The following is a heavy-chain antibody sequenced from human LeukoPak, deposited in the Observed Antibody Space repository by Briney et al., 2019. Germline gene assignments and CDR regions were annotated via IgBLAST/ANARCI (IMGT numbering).Heavy chain of an antibody. CDR3: AKAKMVYSSSWYDY. CDR1: GFTFSSYA. Sequence: GGSLRLSCAASGFTFSSYAMHRVRQAPGKGLEWVAVISYDGSNKYYADSVKGRFTISRDNSKNTLYLQMNSLRAEDTAVYYCAKAKMVYSSSWYDYLGQGTLVTVSS. CDR2: ISYDGSNK. J-gene: IGHJ4*02. D-gene: IGHD6-13*01. V-gene: IGHV3-30-3*01.